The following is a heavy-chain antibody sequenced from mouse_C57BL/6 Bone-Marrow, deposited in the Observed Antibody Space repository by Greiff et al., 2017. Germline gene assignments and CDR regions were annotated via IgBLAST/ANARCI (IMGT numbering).Heavy chain of an antibody. V-gene: IGHV1-22*01. Sequence: DVKLVESGPELVKPGASVKMSCKASGYTFTDYNMHWVKQSHGKSLEWIGYINPNNGGTSYNQKFKGKATLTVNKSSGKAYMELRSLTSEDSAVYYCARLGLRFAYWGQGTLVTVSA. CDR3: ARLGLRFAY. D-gene: IGHD2-4*01. CDR1: GYTFTDYN. J-gene: IGHJ3*01. CDR2: INPNNGGT.